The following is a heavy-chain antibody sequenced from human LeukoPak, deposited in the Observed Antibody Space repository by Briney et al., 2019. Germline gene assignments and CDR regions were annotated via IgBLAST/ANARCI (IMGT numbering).Heavy chain of an antibody. CDR1: EFTFSSYW. J-gene: IGHJ3*02. V-gene: IGHV3-7*01. D-gene: IGHD2-15*01. Sequence: GGSLRLSCAASEFTFSSYWMRWVRQAPGKGLEWVANIKQDGSEKNYVDSVKGRFTISRDNATNSMYLQMNSLRAEDTAVYYCAREGFAAASDIWGQGTMVTVSS. CDR3: AREGFAAASDI. CDR2: IKQDGSEK.